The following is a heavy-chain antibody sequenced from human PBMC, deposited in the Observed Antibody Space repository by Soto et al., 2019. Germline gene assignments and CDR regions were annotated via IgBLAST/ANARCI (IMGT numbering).Heavy chain of an antibody. CDR3: AKDYYDSSGYYHDAFDI. CDR1: GFTFSSYA. D-gene: IGHD3-22*01. V-gene: IGHV3-23*01. CDR2: IRGSGGST. Sequence: GGSLRLSCAASGFTFSSYAMSWVRQAPGKGMEWVSAIRGSGGSTYYADSVKGRFTIARDNSKNTLYLQMNSLRAEDTAVYYCAKDYYDSSGYYHDAFDIWGQGTMVTVSS. J-gene: IGHJ3*02.